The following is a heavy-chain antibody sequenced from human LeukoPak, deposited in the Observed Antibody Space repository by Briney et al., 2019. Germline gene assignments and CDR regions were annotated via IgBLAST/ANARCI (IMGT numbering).Heavy chain of an antibody. CDR2: IRSKAYGGTT. Sequence: PGRSLRLSCTASGFTFGDYAMSWFRQAPGKGLEWVGFIRSKAYGGTTEYAASVKGRFTISRDDSKSIAYLQMNSLRAEDTAVYYCAPSLDAGDIDYWGQGTLVTVSS. V-gene: IGHV3-49*03. CDR3: APSLDAGDIDY. D-gene: IGHD5-18*01. CDR1: GFTFGDYA. J-gene: IGHJ4*02.